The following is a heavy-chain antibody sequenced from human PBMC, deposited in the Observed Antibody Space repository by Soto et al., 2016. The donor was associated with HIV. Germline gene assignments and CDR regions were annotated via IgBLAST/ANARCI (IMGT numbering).Heavy chain of an antibody. CDR2: IKSKSDGVTT. CDR1: GFTFSNAW. D-gene: IGHD3-3*01. V-gene: IGHV3-15*01. CDR3: GTDARKGLRCSTSSCYDIDY. Sequence: EVQLVESGGGLVKPGGSLRLSCAASGFTFSNAWMNWVRQPLGKGLQWVGRIKSKSDGVTTNYAAPVKGRFSISRDDSKNMVYLQMNSLKIEDTAVYYCGTDARKGLRCSTSSCYDIDYWGQGTLVTVSS. J-gene: IGHJ4*02.